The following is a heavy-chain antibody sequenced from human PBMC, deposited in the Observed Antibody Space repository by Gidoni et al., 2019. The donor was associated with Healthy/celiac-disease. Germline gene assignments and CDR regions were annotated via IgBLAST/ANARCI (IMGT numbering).Heavy chain of an antibody. D-gene: IGHD2-21*01. CDR3: TTAPFYVIGLVL. CDR2: IKSKTDGGTT. J-gene: IGHJ4*02. CDR1: GFTFSNAW. V-gene: IGHV3-15*01. Sequence: EVQLVESGGGLVKPGGSLRRSCAASGFTFSNAWMSWVRQAPGKGLEWVGRIKSKTDGGTTDYAAPVKGRFTISRDDSKNTLYLQMNSLKTEDTAVYYCTTAPFYVIGLVLWGQGTLVTVSS.